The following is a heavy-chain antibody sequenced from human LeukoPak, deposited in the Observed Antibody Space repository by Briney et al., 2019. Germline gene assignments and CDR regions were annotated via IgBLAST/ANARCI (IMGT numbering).Heavy chain of an antibody. Sequence: AGGSLRLSCAASGFTFSSYAMSWVRQAPGKGLEWVSAISGSGGSTYYADSVKGRFTISRDNSKNTLYLQMNSLRAEDTAVSYCAKHPSGSYYLDYWGQGTLVTVSS. J-gene: IGHJ4*02. CDR3: AKHPSGSYYLDY. CDR1: GFTFSSYA. V-gene: IGHV3-23*01. CDR2: ISGSGGST. D-gene: IGHD3-10*01.